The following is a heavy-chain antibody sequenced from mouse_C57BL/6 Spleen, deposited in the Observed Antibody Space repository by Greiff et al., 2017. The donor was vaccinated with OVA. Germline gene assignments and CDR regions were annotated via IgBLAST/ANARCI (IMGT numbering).Heavy chain of an antibody. V-gene: IGHV5-17*01. J-gene: IGHJ2*01. CDR3: ARTGSTIFDY. Sequence: EVKVVESGGGLVKPGGSLKLSCAASGFTFSDYGMHWVRQAPEKGLEWVAYISSGSSTIYYADTVKGRFTIYRDNAKNTLFLQMTSLRSEDTAMYYCARTGSTIFDYWGQGTTLTVSS. CDR2: ISSGSSTI. CDR1: GFTFSDYG. D-gene: IGHD1-1*01.